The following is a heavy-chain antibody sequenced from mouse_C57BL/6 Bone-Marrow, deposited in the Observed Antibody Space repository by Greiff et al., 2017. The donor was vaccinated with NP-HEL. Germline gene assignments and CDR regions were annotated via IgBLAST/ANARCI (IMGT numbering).Heavy chain of an antibody. CDR3: ARQLRLPFAY. J-gene: IGHJ3*01. Sequence: VQLQQSGAELARPGASVKLSCKASGYTFTSYGISWVKQRTGQGLEWIGEIYPSSGNTYYNEKFKGKATLTADKSSSTAYMELRSLTSEDSAVYFSARQLRLPFAYWGQGTLVTVSA. CDR2: IYPSSGNT. D-gene: IGHD3-2*02. V-gene: IGHV1-81*01. CDR1: GYTFTSYG.